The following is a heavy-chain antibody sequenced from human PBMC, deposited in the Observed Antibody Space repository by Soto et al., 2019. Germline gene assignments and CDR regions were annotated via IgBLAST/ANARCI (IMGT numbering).Heavy chain of an antibody. V-gene: IGHV3-30-3*01. CDR3: ATNKGRSRHYDFWSGYYGYYYGMDV. Sequence: QVQLVESGGGVVQPGRSLRLSCAASGFTFSSYAMHWVRQAPGKGLEWVAVISYDGSNKYYADSVKGRFTISRDNSKNTLYLQMNSRRAEDTAVYYCATNKGRSRHYDFWSGYYGYYYGMDVWGQGTTVTVSS. CDR2: ISYDGSNK. J-gene: IGHJ6*02. D-gene: IGHD3-3*01. CDR1: GFTFSSYA.